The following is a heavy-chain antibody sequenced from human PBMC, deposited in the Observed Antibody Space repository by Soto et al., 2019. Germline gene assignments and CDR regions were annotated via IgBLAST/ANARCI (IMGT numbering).Heavy chain of an antibody. V-gene: IGHV1-69*04. CDR3: ARDPGRYSNYDY. J-gene: IGHJ4*02. Sequence: ASVKVSCKASGGTFSSYTISWVRQAPGQGLEWMGRIIPILGIANYAQKFQGRVTITAEKSTSTGYMELRSLISEYTAVYYCARDPGRYSNYDYWGQGTLVTVSS. D-gene: IGHD4-4*01. CDR2: IIPILGIA. CDR1: GGTFSSYT.